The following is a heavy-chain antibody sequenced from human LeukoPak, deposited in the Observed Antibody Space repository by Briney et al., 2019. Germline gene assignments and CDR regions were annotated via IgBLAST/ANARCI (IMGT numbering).Heavy chain of an antibody. CDR3: ARAIAVAAFGY. Sequence: SETLSLTCAAYGGSFSGYYWSWIRQPPGKGLEWIGEINHSGSTNYNPSLKSRVTISVDTSKNQFSLKLSSVTAADTAVYYCARAIAVAAFGYWGQGTLVTVSS. V-gene: IGHV4-34*01. CDR1: GGSFSGYY. D-gene: IGHD6-19*01. J-gene: IGHJ4*02. CDR2: INHSGST.